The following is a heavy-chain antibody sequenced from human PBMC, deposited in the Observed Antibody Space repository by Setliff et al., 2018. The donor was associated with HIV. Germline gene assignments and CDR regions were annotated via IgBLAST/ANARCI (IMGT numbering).Heavy chain of an antibody. V-gene: IGHV1-3*01. CDR2: INAGNGNT. CDR1: GYSFSNYA. D-gene: IGHD5-12*01. J-gene: IGHJ4*02. CDR3: ARDQALEMATK. Sequence: ASVKVSCKASGYSFSNYAMHWVRQAPGQSLEWMGWINAGNGNTKYSQKFQGRVTVTRDTSASTAYMELSSLRSEDTAVYYCARDQALEMATKWGQGTLVTVSS.